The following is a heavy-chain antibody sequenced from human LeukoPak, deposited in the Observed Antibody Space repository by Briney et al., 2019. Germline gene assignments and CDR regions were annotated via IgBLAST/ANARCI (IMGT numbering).Heavy chain of an antibody. CDR3: ARDSVAMSTIRDFGY. V-gene: IGHV1-18*01. D-gene: IGHD5-24*01. CDR1: GYTFTSYC. J-gene: IGHJ4*02. Sequence: ASVKVSCKASGYTFTSYCFSWVGQAPGRGLEWMGWISAYNGDTNYAQKVQGRVTMTTDTSTGTAYMELRSLRSDDTAVYYCARDSVAMSTIRDFGYWGQGTLVTVSS. CDR2: ISAYNGDT.